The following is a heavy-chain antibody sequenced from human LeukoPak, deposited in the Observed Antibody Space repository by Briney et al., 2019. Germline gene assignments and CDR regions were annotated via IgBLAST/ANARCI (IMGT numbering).Heavy chain of an antibody. J-gene: IGHJ4*02. Sequence: GGSLRLSCAASGFTFADYAMHWVRQGPGKGLVWVSRINSDGSSTRCADSVKGRFTISRDNAKNTLYLQMNSLRAEDTAVYYCARAERRGYDFWSGYYLPDYWGQGTLVTVSS. D-gene: IGHD3-3*01. CDR3: ARAERRGYDFWSGYYLPDY. CDR1: GFTFADYA. V-gene: IGHV3-74*01. CDR2: INSDGSST.